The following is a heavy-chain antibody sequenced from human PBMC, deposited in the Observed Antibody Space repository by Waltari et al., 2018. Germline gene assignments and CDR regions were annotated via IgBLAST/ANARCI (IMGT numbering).Heavy chain of an antibody. V-gene: IGHV4-59*08. CDR2: LRNTGGT. Sequence: HVQLQESGPGLVKPSETLSLTCTVSGDFLSDAHWTWIRQAPGKGLEWIAYLRNTGGTKCTPSLQSRVTISADTSKKQFSLRLTSVTAADTVVYYCARLPTKYYDSTGWGFFDQWGQGILVTVSP. J-gene: IGHJ4*02. D-gene: IGHD3-22*01. CDR3: ARLPTKYYDSTGWGFFDQ. CDR1: GDFLSDAH.